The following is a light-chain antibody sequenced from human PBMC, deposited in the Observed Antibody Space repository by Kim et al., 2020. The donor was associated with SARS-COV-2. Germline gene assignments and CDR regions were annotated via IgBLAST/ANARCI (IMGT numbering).Light chain of an antibody. Sequence: ATLSLSPGERATLSCRASQSVSSYLAWYQQKPGQAPRLLIYDASNRATGIPARFSGSGSGTDFTLTISSLEPEDFAVYYCQQRSIFGQGTRLEIK. CDR1: QSVSSY. CDR2: DAS. J-gene: IGKJ5*01. CDR3: QQRSI. V-gene: IGKV3-11*01.